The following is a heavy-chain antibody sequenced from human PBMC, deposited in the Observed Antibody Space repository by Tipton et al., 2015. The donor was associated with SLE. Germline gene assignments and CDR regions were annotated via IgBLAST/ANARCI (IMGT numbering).Heavy chain of an antibody. CDR2: INHRGST. CDR1: GGSISTSSYY. D-gene: IGHD7-27*01. Sequence: TLSLTCAVYGGSISTSSYYWGWIRQPPGKGVEWIGEINHRGSTNYNPSLKSRVTISVDTSKNHFSLRLSSVTAADTAVYYCARPSNWGGYYGMDVWGQGTTVTVSS. CDR3: ARPSNWGGYYGMDV. J-gene: IGHJ6*02. V-gene: IGHV4-39*02.